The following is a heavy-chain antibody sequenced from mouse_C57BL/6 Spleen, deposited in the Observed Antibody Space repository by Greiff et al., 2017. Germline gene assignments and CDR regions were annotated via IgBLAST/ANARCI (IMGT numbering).Heavy chain of an antibody. Sequence: VQLQQSGPELVKPGASVKISCKASGYTFTDYYMNWVKQSHGKSLEWIGDINPNNGGTSYNQKFKGKATLTVDKSSSTAYMELRSLTSEDSAVYYCARSGSGYPFAYWGQGTLVTVSA. J-gene: IGHJ3*01. V-gene: IGHV1-26*01. CDR3: ARSGSGYPFAY. CDR2: INPNNGGT. CDR1: GYTFTDYY. D-gene: IGHD3-2*02.